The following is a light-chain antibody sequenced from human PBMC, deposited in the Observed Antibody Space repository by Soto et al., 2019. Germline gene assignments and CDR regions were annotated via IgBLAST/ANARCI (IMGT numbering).Light chain of an antibody. CDR3: SSHTRSGTLV. V-gene: IGLV2-14*01. CDR2: EVS. CDR1: SREVGAYDY. Sequence: QSALTQPASISGSPGPSITISCTGTSREVGAYDYVSWYQQHPGKAPKLMIYEVSDRPSGVSDRFSGSKSGNTASLTISGLQAEDEADYYCSSHTRSGTLVFGGGTKLTVL. J-gene: IGLJ3*02.